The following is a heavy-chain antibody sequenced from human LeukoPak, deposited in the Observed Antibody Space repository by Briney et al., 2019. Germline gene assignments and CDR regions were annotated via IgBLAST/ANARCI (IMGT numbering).Heavy chain of an antibody. CDR1: GFTFSDFW. CDR3: ATLLGKTNNFDY. D-gene: IGHD3-10*01. CDR2: INEYGTT. V-gene: IGHV3-74*01. J-gene: IGHJ4*02. Sequence: GGSLRLSCAASGFTFSDFWMYWVRQAPGKGLVWISNINEYGTTAYADSVKGRFTISRDNAKNILYLQMNGLRAEDTAVYYCATLLGKTNNFDYWGQGTLVTVSS.